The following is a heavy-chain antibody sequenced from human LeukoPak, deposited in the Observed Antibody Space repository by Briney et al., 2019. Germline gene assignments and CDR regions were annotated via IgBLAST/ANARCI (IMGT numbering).Heavy chain of an antibody. CDR2: ISYDGSNK. CDR1: GFTFSSYA. V-gene: IGHV3-30*04. D-gene: IGHD5-18*01. CDR3: AKGGYGLNWFDP. J-gene: IGHJ5*02. Sequence: PGGSLRLSCAASGFTFSSYAMHWVRQAPGKGLEWVAVISYDGSNKYYADSVKGRFTISRDNSKNTLYLQMNSLRAEDMAVYYCAKGGYGLNWFDPWGQGTLVTVSS.